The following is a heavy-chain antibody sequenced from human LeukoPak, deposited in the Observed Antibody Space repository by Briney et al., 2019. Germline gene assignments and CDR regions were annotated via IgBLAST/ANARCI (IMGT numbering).Heavy chain of an antibody. J-gene: IGHJ4*02. CDR1: GGSISSSGYY. V-gene: IGHV4-31*03. D-gene: IGHD3-22*01. CDR2: VYYSGTT. CDR3: AREDYYDSSGYLDY. Sequence: SQTLSLTCTVSGGSISSSGYYWSWLRQHPGKGLEWIGYVYYSGTTYYNPSLKSRVTISVDTSRNQFSLKLFSVTAADTAVYYCAREDYYDSSGYLDYWGQGTLVTVSS.